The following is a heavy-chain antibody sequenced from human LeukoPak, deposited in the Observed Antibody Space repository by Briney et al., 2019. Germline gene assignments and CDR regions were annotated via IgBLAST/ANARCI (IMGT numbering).Heavy chain of an antibody. Sequence: GGSLRLSCSASGFTFSSYAMHWVRQAPGKGLVYVSAISSNGGSTYYADSVKGRFTISRDNSKNTLYLQMSSLRAEDTAVYYCAKDFGSSWYLADYWGQGTLVTVSS. CDR2: ISSNGGST. J-gene: IGHJ4*02. V-gene: IGHV3-64D*06. D-gene: IGHD6-13*01. CDR3: AKDFGSSWYLADY. CDR1: GFTFSSYA.